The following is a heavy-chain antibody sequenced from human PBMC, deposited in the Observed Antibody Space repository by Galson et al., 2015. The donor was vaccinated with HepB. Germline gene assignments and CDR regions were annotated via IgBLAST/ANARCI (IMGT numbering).Heavy chain of an antibody. V-gene: IGHV1-24*01. CDR1: GYTLTELS. CDR3: ATQGSEYFDWLSYYYGMDV. Sequence: SVKVSCKVSGYTLTELSMHWVRQAPGKGLEWMGGFDPEDGETIYAQKFQGRVTMTEDTSTDTAYMELSSLRSEDTAVYYCATQGSEYFDWLSYYYGMDVWGQGTTVTVSS. CDR2: FDPEDGET. D-gene: IGHD3-9*01. J-gene: IGHJ6*02.